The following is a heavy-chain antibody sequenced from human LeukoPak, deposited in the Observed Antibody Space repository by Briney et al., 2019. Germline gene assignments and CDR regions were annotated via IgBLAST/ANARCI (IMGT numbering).Heavy chain of an antibody. D-gene: IGHD3-22*01. CDR1: GGSISSGTYY. CDR3: ARTYYYDSSGYYDYFDY. J-gene: IGHJ4*02. CDR2: IWHRGST. V-gene: IGHV4-30-4*08. Sequence: PSETLSLTCTVSGGSISSGTYYWTWIRQYPGTGLEWIGYIWHRGSTHYNPSLKSRVTISVDTSKNQFSLKLSSVTAADTAVYYCARTYYYDSSGYYDYFDYWGQGTLVTVSS.